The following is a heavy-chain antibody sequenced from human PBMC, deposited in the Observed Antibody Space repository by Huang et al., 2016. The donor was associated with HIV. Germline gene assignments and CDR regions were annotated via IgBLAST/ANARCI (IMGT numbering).Heavy chain of an antibody. Sequence: QVQLVESGGGLVKPGGSLRLSCAASGFTFSDYYMSWIRQCLGTGLEWFSYISCSGSTIYYADSVNGRFIISRDNAKNSLYLQMNSLRAEDTAVSYCARWHLVAGFDYWGQGTLVTVSS. CDR1: GFTFSDYY. V-gene: IGHV3-11*04. CDR3: ARWHLVAGFDY. D-gene: IGHD6-19*01. CDR2: ISCSGSTI. J-gene: IGHJ4*02.